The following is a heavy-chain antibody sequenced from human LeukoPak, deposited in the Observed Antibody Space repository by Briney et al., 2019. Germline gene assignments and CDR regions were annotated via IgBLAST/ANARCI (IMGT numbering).Heavy chain of an antibody. CDR3: VRVACSSMTSCATVDY. D-gene: IGHD2-2*01. J-gene: IGHJ4*02. CDR1: GFTFSSYW. CDR2: INSDGSST. Sequence: GGSLRLSCAASGFTFSSYWMHWVRQAPGKGLVWVSRINSDGSSTSYADSVKGRFIISRDNAKNTLSLQMNSLRAEDTAVFYCVRVACSSMTSCATVDYWGQGALVTVSS. V-gene: IGHV3-74*01.